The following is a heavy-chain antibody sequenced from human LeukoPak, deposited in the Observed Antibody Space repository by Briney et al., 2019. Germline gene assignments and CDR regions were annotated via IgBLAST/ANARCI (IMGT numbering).Heavy chain of an antibody. CDR1: RFTFRNYG. CDR2: IWYDGSNK. J-gene: IGHJ4*02. V-gene: IGHV3-33*01. Sequence: PGGSLRLSCAASRFTFRNYGMHWVRQAPGKGLEWVGVIWYDGSNKVYADSVKGRFTFSRDNSKNTLYLQMNSLRAEDTAVYYCARASDRYYYDSSGPSLGGWGQGTLVTVSS. D-gene: IGHD3-22*01. CDR3: ARASDRYYYDSSGPSLGG.